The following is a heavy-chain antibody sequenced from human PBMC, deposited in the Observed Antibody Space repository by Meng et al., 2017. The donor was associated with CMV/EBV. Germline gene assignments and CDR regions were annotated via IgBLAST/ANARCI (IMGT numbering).Heavy chain of an antibody. CDR2: IYYSGST. CDR1: GGSISSYY. J-gene: IGHJ6*02. Sequence: SETLSLTCTVSGGSISSYYWSWIRQPPGKGLEWLGYIYYSGSTNYNPSLKSRVTISVDTSKNQFSLKLSSVTAADTAVYYCARGGGLTYYYYDMDVWGQGTTVTVSS. CDR3: ARGGGLTYYYYDMDV. D-gene: IGHD3-16*01. V-gene: IGHV4-59*01.